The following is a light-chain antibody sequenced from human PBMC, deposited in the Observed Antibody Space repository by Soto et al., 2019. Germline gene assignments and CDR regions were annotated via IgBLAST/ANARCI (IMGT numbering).Light chain of an antibody. V-gene: IGKV3-20*01. Sequence: EIVLTQSPGTLSSSPGERATLSCRASQSNYSRYLAWYQQRPGQPPRLLIHGAFTRATGISDRFSGSGSGTDFTLTISRLEPEDFAVYYCHHYGDSPPETFGQGTRVEIK. CDR1: QSNYSRY. J-gene: IGKJ1*01. CDR3: HHYGDSPPET. CDR2: GAF.